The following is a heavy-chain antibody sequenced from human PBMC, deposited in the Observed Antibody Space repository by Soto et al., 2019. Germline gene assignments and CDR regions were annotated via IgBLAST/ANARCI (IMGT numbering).Heavy chain of an antibody. D-gene: IGHD6-6*01. Sequence: SETLSLTCTVSCGSISSYYWSWIRQPPGKGLESIGYIYYTGTSYYNPSLRSRVTISLDTSKNQFSLNLSSVTAADTAVYYCARGHGSSREGGYYWFDPWGQGTLVTVS. CDR2: IYYTGTS. J-gene: IGHJ5*02. V-gene: IGHV4-59*01. CDR3: ARGHGSSREGGYYWFDP. CDR1: CGSISSYY.